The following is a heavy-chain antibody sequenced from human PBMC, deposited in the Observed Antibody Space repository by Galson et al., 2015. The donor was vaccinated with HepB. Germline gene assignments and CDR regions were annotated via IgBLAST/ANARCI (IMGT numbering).Heavy chain of an antibody. V-gene: IGHV3-21*01. Sequence: SLRLSCAASGFTFSSYDMNWVRQAPGKGMEWVSSISTSSSYIYDADSVKGRFTISRDNAKNSLYLQMNSLRAEDTAVYYCAREGSCGGDCGSYGMDVWGQGTTVTVSS. D-gene: IGHD2-21*02. CDR3: AREGSCGGDCGSYGMDV. J-gene: IGHJ6*02. CDR2: ISTSSSYI. CDR1: GFTFSSYD.